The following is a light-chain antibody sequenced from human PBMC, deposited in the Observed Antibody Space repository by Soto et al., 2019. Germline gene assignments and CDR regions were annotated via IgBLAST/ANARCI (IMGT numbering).Light chain of an antibody. CDR1: QDIANY. CDR2: AAS. J-gene: IGKJ4*01. Sequence: DVRMTQSPSSLSASVGDRVTIICRASQDIANYLAWYQQRPGKVPKLLIHAASTLQSGVPSRFSGSGSGTEFTLTISSLQPEDVATYYCQKYNIAPLTFGGGTRWRSN. CDR3: QKYNIAPLT. V-gene: IGKV1-27*01.